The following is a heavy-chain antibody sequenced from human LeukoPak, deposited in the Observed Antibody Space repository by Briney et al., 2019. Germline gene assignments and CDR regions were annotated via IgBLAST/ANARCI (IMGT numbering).Heavy chain of an antibody. V-gene: IGHV1-24*01. CDR3: ATKRGSSWQYYFDY. CDR2: FDPEDGET. Sequence: GASVKVSCKVSGYTLTELSMHWVRQAPGKGLEWMGGFDPEDGETIYAQKFQGRVTMTEDTSTGTAYMELSSLRSEDTAVYYCATKRGSSWQYYFDYWGQGTLVTVSS. J-gene: IGHJ4*02. CDR1: GYTLTELS. D-gene: IGHD6-13*01.